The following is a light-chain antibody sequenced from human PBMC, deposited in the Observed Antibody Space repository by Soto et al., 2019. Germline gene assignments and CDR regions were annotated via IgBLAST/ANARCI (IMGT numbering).Light chain of an antibody. J-gene: IGKJ1*01. Sequence: DIQMTQSPSTLSASVGDRVTITCRASQSISRWLAWYQQKPGKAPKILIYDAPSMERVIPSRFSGSASRTQFTLTISSLQPYDFATYYCQQYNSYSTWTFGQGPEVEIK. V-gene: IGKV1-5*01. CDR3: QQYNSYSTWT. CDR1: QSISRW. CDR2: DAP.